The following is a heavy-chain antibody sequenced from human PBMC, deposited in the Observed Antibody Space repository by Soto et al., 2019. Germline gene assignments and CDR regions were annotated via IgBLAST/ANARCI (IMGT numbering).Heavy chain of an antibody. V-gene: IGHV3-74*01. J-gene: IGHJ3*01. D-gene: IGHD3-10*01. Sequence: EVQLVESGGGLVQPGESLRLSCAASGFTFDYYWMHWVRQAPGKGLVWVSRVHSDGTTTTYADSVKGRFTISRDNARNTVSPQMSSLGAEDTAIYYCARGDRGGFDLWGHGTVVTVSS. CDR1: GFTFDYYW. CDR3: ARGDRGGFDL. CDR2: VHSDGTTT.